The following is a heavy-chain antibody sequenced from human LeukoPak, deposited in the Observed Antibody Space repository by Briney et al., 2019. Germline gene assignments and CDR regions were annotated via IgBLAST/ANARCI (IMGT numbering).Heavy chain of an antibody. CDR3: ARDRGLKHDSSGYWSYFDY. D-gene: IGHD3-22*01. V-gene: IGHV1-69*05. CDR1: GGTFSSYA. Sequence: SVKVSCKASGGTFSSYAISWVRQAPGQGLEWMGGIIPIFGTANYAQKFQGRVTITTDESTSTAYMELSSLRSEDTAVYYCARDRGLKHDSSGYWSYFDYWGQGTLVTVSS. CDR2: IIPIFGTA. J-gene: IGHJ4*02.